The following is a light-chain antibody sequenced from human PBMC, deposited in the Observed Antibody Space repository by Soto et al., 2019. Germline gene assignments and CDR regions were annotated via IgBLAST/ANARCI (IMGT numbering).Light chain of an antibody. CDR3: MQRARSPWT. J-gene: IGKJ1*01. CDR1: PSVNIY. Sequence: EIALTRSPVAMSLSPRARPTPPCKASPSVNIYLAWYLQKPGQAPRLLIYNGSNRATGIPDRFSGSGSGTDFTLKITRVEAEDVGVYYCMQRARSPWTFGRGTKVDIK. V-gene: IGKV3-11*01. CDR2: NGS.